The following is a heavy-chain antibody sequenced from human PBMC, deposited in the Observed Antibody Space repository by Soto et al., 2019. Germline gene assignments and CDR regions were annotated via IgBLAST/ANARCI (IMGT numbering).Heavy chain of an antibody. CDR2: IYYSGST. D-gene: IGHD1-26*01. CDR1: GGSISSYY. Sequence: PSETLSLPCTVSGGSISSYYWSWIRQPPGKGLEWIGYIYYSGSTNYNPSLKSRVTISVDTSKNQFSLKLTSVTAADTAVYYCASRYGGNFDYWGQGTLVTVSS. J-gene: IGHJ4*02. CDR3: ASRYGGNFDY. V-gene: IGHV4-59*01.